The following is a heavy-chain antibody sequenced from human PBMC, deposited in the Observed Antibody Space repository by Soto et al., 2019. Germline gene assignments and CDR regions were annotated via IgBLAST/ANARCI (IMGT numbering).Heavy chain of an antibody. CDR3: ARCPGTTGRRAFDI. CDR2: IIPIFGTA. D-gene: IGHD1-1*01. Sequence: ASVKGSCKASGGTFSSYAISWLRQAPGQGLEWMGGIIPIFGTANYAQKFQGRVTITADESTSTAYMELSSLRSEDTAVYYCARCPGTTGRRAFDIWGQGTMVTVSS. J-gene: IGHJ3*02. CDR1: GGTFSSYA. V-gene: IGHV1-69*13.